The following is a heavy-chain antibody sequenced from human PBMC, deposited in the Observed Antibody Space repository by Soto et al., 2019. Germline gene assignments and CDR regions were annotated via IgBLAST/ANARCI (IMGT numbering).Heavy chain of an antibody. CDR3: AHGSGWLSDY. CDR2: IYWNDDN. Sequence: QITLKESGPTLLKPTQTLTLTCTVSGFSLSSNAVGVNWIRQPPGKALEWLALIYWNDDNHYSPSLRSRLTITKDTSKNQVVLTMTNVYPVDTATYYCAHGSGWLSDYWGQGTLVTVSS. CDR1: GFSLSSNAVG. D-gene: IGHD6-19*01. V-gene: IGHV2-5*01. J-gene: IGHJ4*02.